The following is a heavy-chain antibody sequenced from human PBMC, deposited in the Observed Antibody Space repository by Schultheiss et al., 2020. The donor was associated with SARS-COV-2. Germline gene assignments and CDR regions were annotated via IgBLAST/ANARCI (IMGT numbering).Heavy chain of an antibody. D-gene: IGHD7-27*01. CDR1: GFTFSNAW. J-gene: IGHJ2*01. CDR2: ISHDGSSK. Sequence: GGSLRLSCAASGFTFSNAWMNWVRQAPGKGLEWVAAISHDGSSKYYADSVKGRFTISRDNSKNTLYLQMNSLRDEDTAIYYCARDLGNVNWYFDLWGRGTLVTVSS. V-gene: IGHV3-30*03. CDR3: ARDLGNVNWYFDL.